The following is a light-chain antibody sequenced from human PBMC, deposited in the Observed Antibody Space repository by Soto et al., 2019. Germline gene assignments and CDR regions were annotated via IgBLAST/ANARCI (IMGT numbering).Light chain of an antibody. CDR1: SSDVGGYIY. Sequence: QSALTQPASVSGSPGQSITISCAGTSSDVGGYIYVSWYQHLPGKAPKLMIYDVSVRPSGVSNRFSGSKSANTASLTISGLQAADEADYYCSSFTSSGTLVFGTGTKLTVL. V-gene: IGLV2-14*03. CDR3: SSFTSSGTLV. CDR2: DVS. J-gene: IGLJ1*01.